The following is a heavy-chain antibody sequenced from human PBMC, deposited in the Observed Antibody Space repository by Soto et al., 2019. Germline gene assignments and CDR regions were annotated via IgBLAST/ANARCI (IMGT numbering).Heavy chain of an antibody. D-gene: IGHD3-10*01. J-gene: IGHJ6*02. V-gene: IGHV3-33*01. CDR2: IWYDGSNK. Sequence: GGSLRLSCAASGFTFSSYGMHWVRQAPGKGLEWVAVIWYDGSNKYYADSVKGRFTISRDNSKNTLYLQMNSLRAEDTAVYYCARERAGFYYYGMDVWGQGTTVT. CDR3: ARERAGFYYYGMDV. CDR1: GFTFSSYG.